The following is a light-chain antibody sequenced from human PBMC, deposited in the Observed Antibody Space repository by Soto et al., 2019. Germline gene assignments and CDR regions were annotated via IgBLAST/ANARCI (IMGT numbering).Light chain of an antibody. CDR1: QSVSSSY. CDR3: QHRAAT. V-gene: IGKV3-20*01. Sequence: EMVCTQCPGTLASYPGERATLSCRASQSVSSSYLAWYQQKPGQAPRLLIYGASSRATGIPDRFSGSGSGTDFTLTISRLEPKDFAVYYGQHRAATFGQGTKVDIK. J-gene: IGKJ1*01. CDR2: GAS.